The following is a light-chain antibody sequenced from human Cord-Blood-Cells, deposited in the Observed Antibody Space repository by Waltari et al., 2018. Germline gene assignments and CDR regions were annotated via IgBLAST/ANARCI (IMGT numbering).Light chain of an antibody. CDR3: CSYAGSSTWV. Sequence: QSALTQPAPVSASPGPAITLPCPGTSRDVGGYTLVSWYQQQPGTAPKLMIYEGSKRPSGVSNRFSGSKSGNTASLTISGLQAEDESDYYCCSYAGSSTWVFGGGTKLTVL. CDR1: SRDVGGYTL. J-gene: IGLJ3*02. V-gene: IGLV2-23*01. CDR2: EGS.